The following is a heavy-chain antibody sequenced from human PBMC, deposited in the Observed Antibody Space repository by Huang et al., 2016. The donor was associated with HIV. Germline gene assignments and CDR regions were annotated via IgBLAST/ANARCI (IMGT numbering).Heavy chain of an antibody. CDR1: RYILTELA. Sequence: QVQLVQPGAEVRKPGASVKVSCKVSRYILTELAMHWVRQSPGKGLEWMGGSDPEDGETMYAEKLQGRVTMTEDTSTDTAYLELSGLTSDDTAVYYCATHSGGDSYAPYYWGQGTLVTVSS. CDR2: SDPEDGET. D-gene: IGHD2-21*02. V-gene: IGHV1-24*01. CDR3: ATHSGGDSYAPYY. J-gene: IGHJ4*02.